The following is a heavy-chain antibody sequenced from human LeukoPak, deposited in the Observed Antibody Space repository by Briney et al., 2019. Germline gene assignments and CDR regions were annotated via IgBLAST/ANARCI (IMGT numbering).Heavy chain of an antibody. CDR2: INPNTGDT. J-gene: IGHJ4*02. CDR3: ACNMVGPHTGFDY. V-gene: IGHV1-2*02. CDR1: GYIFTDYH. Sequence: ASVKVSCKASGYIFTDYHVHWVRQAPGQGLEWMGWINPNTGDTKFPQKFQGRVTMTRDTSSSTAYMELSSLRSDDTALYYCACNMVGPHTGFDYWGQETLVAVSS. D-gene: IGHD1-26*01.